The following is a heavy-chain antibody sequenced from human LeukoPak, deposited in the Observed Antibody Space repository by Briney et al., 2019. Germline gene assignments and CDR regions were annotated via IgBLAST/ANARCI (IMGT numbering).Heavy chain of an antibody. V-gene: IGHV3-30*02. CDR1: GFTFSSYG. Sequence: GGSLRLSCAASGFTFSSYGMHWVRQAPGKGLEWVAFIRYGGSNKYYADSVKGRFTISRDNSKNTLYLQMNSLRAEDTAVYYCAKDPTLYTLYSSSWYLDYWGQGTLVTVSS. J-gene: IGHJ4*02. CDR2: IRYGGSNK. CDR3: AKDPTLYTLYSSSWYLDY. D-gene: IGHD6-13*01.